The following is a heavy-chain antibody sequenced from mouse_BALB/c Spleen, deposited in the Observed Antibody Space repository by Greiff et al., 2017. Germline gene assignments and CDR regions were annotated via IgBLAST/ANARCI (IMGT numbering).Heavy chain of an antibody. J-gene: IGHJ4*01. CDR3: ARGGGKGNYYAMDY. D-gene: IGHD2-1*01. Sequence: EVQGVESGGGLVKPGGSLKLSCAASGFTFSSYAMSWVRQTPEKRLEWVASISSGGSTYYPDSVKGRFTISRDNARNILYLQMSSLRSEDTAMYYCARGGGKGNYYAMDYWGQGTSVTVSS. CDR2: ISSGGST. CDR1: GFTFSSYA. V-gene: IGHV5-6-5*01.